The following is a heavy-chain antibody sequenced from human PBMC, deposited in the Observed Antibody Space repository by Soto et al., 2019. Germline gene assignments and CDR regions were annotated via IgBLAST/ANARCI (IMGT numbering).Heavy chain of an antibody. V-gene: IGHV3-15*07. Sequence: EVQLVESGGGLVKPGGSLRLSFAASGFTFSNAWMNWVRQAPGKGLEWVGRIKSKTDGGTTDYAAPVKGRFTISRDDSKNTLYLQTNSLKAEDTAVYYCTTPKHYGDPPRDYYYYGMDVWGQGTTVTVSS. CDR1: GFTFSNAW. J-gene: IGHJ6*02. CDR3: TTPKHYGDPPRDYYYYGMDV. D-gene: IGHD4-17*01. CDR2: IKSKTDGGTT.